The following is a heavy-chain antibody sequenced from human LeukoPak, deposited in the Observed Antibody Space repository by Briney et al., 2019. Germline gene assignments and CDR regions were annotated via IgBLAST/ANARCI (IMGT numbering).Heavy chain of an antibody. Sequence: GGSLRLSCAASGFTFSSYAMSWVRQAPGKGLEAPGKGLEWVSTISASGHATYYPDSVRGRFTISRDDSKSTLHLQMDSLRAEDSALYYCAKWPEGATPKFHHWGQGTLVTVSS. CDR1: GFTFSSYA. CDR3: AKWPEGATPKFHH. D-gene: IGHD1-26*01. V-gene: IGHV3-23*01. CDR2: ISASGHAT. J-gene: IGHJ4*02.